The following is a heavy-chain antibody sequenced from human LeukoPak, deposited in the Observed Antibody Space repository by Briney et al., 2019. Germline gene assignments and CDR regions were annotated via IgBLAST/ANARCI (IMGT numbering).Heavy chain of an antibody. CDR2: MNPNSGNT. J-gene: IGHJ6*03. CDR1: GYTFTSYD. Sequence: GASVKVSCKASGYTFTSYDINWVRQATGQGLEWMGWMNPNSGNTGYAQKFQGRVTMTRNTSISTAYMELSSLRSEDTAVYYCARLDGSGSYYNNEGYYYYMDVWGKGTTVTVSS. CDR3: ARLDGSGSYYNNEGYYYYMDV. D-gene: IGHD3-10*01. V-gene: IGHV1-8*01.